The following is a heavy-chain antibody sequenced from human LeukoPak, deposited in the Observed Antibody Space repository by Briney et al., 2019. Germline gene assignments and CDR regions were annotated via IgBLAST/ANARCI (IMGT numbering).Heavy chain of an antibody. Sequence: SVKVSCKASGGTFSSYAISWVRQAPGQGLEWMGRIIPILGIANYAQKFQGRVTITADKSTSTAYMELSSLRSEDTAVYYSARGAIQLWFPFDYWGQGTLVTVSS. D-gene: IGHD5-18*01. J-gene: IGHJ4*02. V-gene: IGHV1-69*04. CDR1: GGTFSSYA. CDR2: IIPILGIA. CDR3: ARGAIQLWFPFDY.